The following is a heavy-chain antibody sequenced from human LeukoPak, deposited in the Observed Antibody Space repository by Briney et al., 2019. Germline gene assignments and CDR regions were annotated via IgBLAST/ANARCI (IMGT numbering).Heavy chain of an antibody. CDR3: AREVNDYVWGSYRSDAFDI. CDR1: GGSISSGSYY. V-gene: IGHV4-61*01. D-gene: IGHD3-16*02. Sequence: SETLSLTCTVSGGSISSGSYYWNWIRQPPGKGLEYIGYIFYSGRTNYNPSLKSRVTLSVDTSKNWFSLRLTSVTAADTAVYYCAREVNDYVWGSYRSDAFDIWGQGTMVTVSS. CDR2: IFYSGRT. J-gene: IGHJ3*02.